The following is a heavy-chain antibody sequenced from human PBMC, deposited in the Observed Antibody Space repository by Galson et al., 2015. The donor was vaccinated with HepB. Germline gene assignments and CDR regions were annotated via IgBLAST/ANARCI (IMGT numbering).Heavy chain of an antibody. CDR3: ARVLSSIAARRTGGFDY. Sequence: SVKVSCKASGYTFTSYGISWVRQAPGQGLEWMGWISAYNGNTNYAQKLQGRVTMTTDTSTSTAYMELRSLRSDDTAVYYCARVLSSIAARRTGGFDYWGQGTLVPSPQ. D-gene: IGHD6-6*01. CDR2: ISAYNGNT. J-gene: IGHJ4*02. CDR1: GYTFTSYG. V-gene: IGHV1-18*04.